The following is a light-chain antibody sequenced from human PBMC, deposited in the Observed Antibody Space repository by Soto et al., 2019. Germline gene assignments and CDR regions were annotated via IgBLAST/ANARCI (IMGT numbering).Light chain of an antibody. J-gene: IGLJ1*01. Sequence: QSVLTQPASVSGSHGQSITISCTGTTSDIDLYDLVSWYRQYSGKAPKLIIYGVSRRPSGVSDRFSGSKSGNTASLTISGLQAGDEADYYCCSYAGFTTYGFRSGTKVTVL. V-gene: IGLV2-23*02. CDR3: CSYAGFTTYG. CDR2: GVS. CDR1: TSDIDLYDL.